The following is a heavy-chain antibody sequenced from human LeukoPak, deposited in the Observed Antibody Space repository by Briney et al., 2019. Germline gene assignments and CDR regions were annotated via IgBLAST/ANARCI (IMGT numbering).Heavy chain of an antibody. CDR1: GFTFSSYW. CDR2: INSDGGDT. CDR3: ARDDYGASLFGKDV. V-gene: IGHV3-74*01. Sequence: GGSLRLSCAASGFTFSSYWMHWARQAPGKGLVWVSRINSDGGDTSYADSVKGRFTISRDNAKNTLYLQMTSLRAEDTAVYYCARDDYGASLFGKDVWRQRATATVSS. D-gene: IGHD4-17*01. J-gene: IGHJ6*02.